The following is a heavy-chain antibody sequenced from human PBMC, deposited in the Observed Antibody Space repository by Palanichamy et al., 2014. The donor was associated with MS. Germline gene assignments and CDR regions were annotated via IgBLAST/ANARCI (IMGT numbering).Heavy chain of an antibody. CDR2: ISGSGDRT. CDR3: AKAAGIAAYDSIDY. V-gene: IGHV3-23*01. D-gene: IGHD6-13*01. CDR1: GFTFSSYA. J-gene: IGHJ4*02. Sequence: EVHLLESGGGLVQPGGSLRLSCAASGFTFSSYAMTWVRQAPGKGLGWVSAISGSGDRTYYTDSVKGRFTISRDNPKNSLYLQMNSLRADDTAVYYCAKAAGIAAYDSIDYWGQGTLVTVSS.